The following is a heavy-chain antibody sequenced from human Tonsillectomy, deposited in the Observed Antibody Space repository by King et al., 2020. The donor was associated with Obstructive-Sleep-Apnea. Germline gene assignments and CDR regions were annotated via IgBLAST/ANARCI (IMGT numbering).Heavy chain of an antibody. D-gene: IGHD3-22*01. Sequence: QLQESGPGLVKPSQTLSLTCTVSGASISSGGFYWSWIRQHPGKGLEWIGYIHSTGSTYYNPSLKSRVTISVDTSKNQFSLKLSSVTAADTAVYYCARASYSRGYLWGQGTLVTVSS. V-gene: IGHV4-31*03. CDR1: GASISSGGFY. CDR2: IHSTGST. J-gene: IGHJ4*02. CDR3: ARASYSRGYL.